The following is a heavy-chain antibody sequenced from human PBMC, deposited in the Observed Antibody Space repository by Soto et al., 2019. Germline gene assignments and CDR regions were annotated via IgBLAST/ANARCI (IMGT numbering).Heavy chain of an antibody. J-gene: IGHJ4*02. V-gene: IGHV3-30*18. CDR2: VSHDGRNT. CDR1: GFTFSDYA. CDR3: AKGGRQWLVTSDFNY. Sequence: VQLVESGGGVVQPGRSLRLSCAASGFTFSDYAMHWVRQAPGKGLEWVAVVSHDGRNTHYADSVKGRVTISRDSSKNTVALEMTSLIAEDTAVYYCAKGGRQWLVTSDFNYWGQGALVTVSS. D-gene: IGHD6-19*01.